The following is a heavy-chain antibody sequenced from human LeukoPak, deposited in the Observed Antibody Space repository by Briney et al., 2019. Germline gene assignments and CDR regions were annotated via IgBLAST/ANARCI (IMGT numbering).Heavy chain of an antibody. V-gene: IGHV4-59*12. Sequence: PSETLSLTCTVSGDSISSYYWSWIRQPPGKGLEWIGYIYYSGSTNYNPALKSRVTIAADMSKNQFSLSLTSVTAADTAVYYCARGANYNWDSWGQGTLVTVSS. CDR3: ARGANYNWDS. CDR2: IYYSGST. J-gene: IGHJ4*02. D-gene: IGHD1-20*01. CDR1: GDSISSYY.